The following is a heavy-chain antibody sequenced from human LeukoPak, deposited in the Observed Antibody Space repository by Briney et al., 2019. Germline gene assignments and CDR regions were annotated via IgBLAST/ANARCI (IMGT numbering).Heavy chain of an antibody. CDR1: GFAFSTYA. Sequence: PGGSLRLSCAASGFAFSTYAMSWVRQAPGKGLEWVSAISGSGTNTYYAGPINGRFTIFRENSITALYQQMNSLRGEDTAVYCWSKVSNSGNYYCFDYWGQVTPVPVSS. CDR3: SKVSNSGNYYCFDY. V-gene: IGHV3-23*01. D-gene: IGHD1-26*01. CDR2: ISGSGTNT. J-gene: IGHJ4*02.